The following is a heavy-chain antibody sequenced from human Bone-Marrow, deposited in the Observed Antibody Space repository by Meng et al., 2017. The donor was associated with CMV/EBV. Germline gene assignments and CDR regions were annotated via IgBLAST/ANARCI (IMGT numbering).Heavy chain of an antibody. CDR2: IYRGGST. Sequence: SETLSLTCTVSGYSISSGYYWGWIRQPPGKGLEWIGTIYRGGSTYYNPPLKSRVTISVDTSKNQFSLRLSSVTAADTAVYYCARDGPLNYDFWSGSINWFDPWGQGTLVTVSS. J-gene: IGHJ5*02. D-gene: IGHD3-3*01. V-gene: IGHV4-38-2*02. CDR1: GYSISSGYY. CDR3: ARDGPLNYDFWSGSINWFDP.